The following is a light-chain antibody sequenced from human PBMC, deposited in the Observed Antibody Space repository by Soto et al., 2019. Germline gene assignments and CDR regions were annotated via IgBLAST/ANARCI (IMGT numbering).Light chain of an antibody. V-gene: IGKV1-27*01. CDR3: QTYNTGRRT. Sequence: IQMTQSSPYLSASVGDRVTIPCRASQGIRNDLGWYQQRPGKVPKLLIYAASTLQSGVPSRFSGSGSGTDFTLTISSLQPKNVETYCVQTYNTGRRTCASGTKVDI. CDR1: QGIRND. J-gene: IGKJ4*01. CDR2: AAS.